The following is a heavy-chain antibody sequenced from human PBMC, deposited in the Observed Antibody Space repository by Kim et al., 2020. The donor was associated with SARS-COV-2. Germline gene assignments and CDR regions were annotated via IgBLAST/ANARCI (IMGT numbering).Heavy chain of an antibody. CDR1: GGSISSSSYY. D-gene: IGHD2-8*01. CDR3: ARHPPINDDAFDI. V-gene: IGHV4-39*01. J-gene: IGHJ3*02. CDR2: IYYSGST. Sequence: SETLSLTCTVSGGSISSSSYYWGWIRQPPGKGLEWIGSIYYSGSTYYNPSLKSRVTISVDTSKNQFSLKLSSVTAADTAVYYCARHPPINDDAFDIWGQGTMVTVSS.